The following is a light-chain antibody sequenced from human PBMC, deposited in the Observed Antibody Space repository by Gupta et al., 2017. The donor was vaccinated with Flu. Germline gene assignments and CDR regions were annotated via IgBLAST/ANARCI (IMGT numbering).Light chain of an antibody. CDR3: CSSAGSNNLV. V-gene: IGLV2-11*01. CDR1: SSDVGGFNF. Sequence: QSALTQPRSVSGSPGQSVTISCTGTSSDVGGFNFVSWYQHHPGKAPKLMIYDVIKRPSGVPDRVSGSKSGNTASLNISGLQAEDEADDYCCSSAGSNNLVFGGGTKLTVL. CDR2: DVI. J-gene: IGLJ3*02.